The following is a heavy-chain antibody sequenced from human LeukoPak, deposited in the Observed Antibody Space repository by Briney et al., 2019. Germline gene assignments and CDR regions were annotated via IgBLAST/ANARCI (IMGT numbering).Heavy chain of an antibody. D-gene: IGHD3-10*01. CDR1: TYIFNKYY. V-gene: IGHV1-46*02. Sequence: GASVKISCKASTYIFNKYYIHWVRQAPGRGLEWMGIINPTSGRTSYAQNFQARVTMTRDMSTNTMYLDLRSLKSDDTAVYYCASGGEFRGSAFDIWGQGTTVIVSS. CDR3: ASGGEFRGSAFDI. J-gene: IGHJ3*02. CDR2: INPTSGRT.